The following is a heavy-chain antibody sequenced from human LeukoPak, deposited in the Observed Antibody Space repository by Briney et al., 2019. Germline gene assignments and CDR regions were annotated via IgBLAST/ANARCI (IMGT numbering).Heavy chain of an antibody. CDR2: VSIGGSFI. CDR1: GFTFSSYG. D-gene: IGHD4-17*01. Sequence: PGGSLRLSCAASGFTFSSYGMNRVRQAPGKGLEWVSFVSIGGSFIYYADSVKGRFTISRDDAKNSLYLQMNSLTAEDTAEYYCARNKINTVTTGWYFDLWGRGTLVSVSS. J-gene: IGHJ2*01. CDR3: ARNKINTVTTGWYFDL. V-gene: IGHV3-21*01.